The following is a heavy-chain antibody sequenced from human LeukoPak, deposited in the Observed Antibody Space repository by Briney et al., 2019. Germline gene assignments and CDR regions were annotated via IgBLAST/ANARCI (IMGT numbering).Heavy chain of an antibody. V-gene: IGHV3-30-3*01. D-gene: IGHD3-10*02. CDR3: ARAPYVTDAFDI. CDR1: GFTFSSYA. CDR2: ISYDGSNK. Sequence: PARSLRLSCAASGFTFSSYAMHWVRQAPGKGLEWVAVISYDGSNKYYADSVKGRFTISRDNSKNTLYLQMNSLRAEDTAVYYCARAPYVTDAFDIWGQGTMVTVSS. J-gene: IGHJ3*02.